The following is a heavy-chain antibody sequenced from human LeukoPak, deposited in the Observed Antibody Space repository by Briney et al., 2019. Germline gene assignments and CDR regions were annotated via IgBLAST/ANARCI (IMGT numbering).Heavy chain of an antibody. V-gene: IGHV3-23*01. D-gene: IGHD3-10*01. Sequence: GGSLRLSCAASGFTFTNYAMSWVRQAPGKGLEWVSAISGRGDRTYYTDSVKGRFTISRDNSKTTLYLQMNRLRAEGTAVYYCAKDGSGSYYTPSNFDYWGQGTLVTVSS. CDR1: GFTFTNYA. CDR3: AKDGSGSYYTPSNFDY. J-gene: IGHJ4*02. CDR2: ISGRGDRT.